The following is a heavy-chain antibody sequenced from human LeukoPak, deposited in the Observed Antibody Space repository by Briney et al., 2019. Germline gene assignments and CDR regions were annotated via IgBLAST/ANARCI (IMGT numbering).Heavy chain of an antibody. J-gene: IGHJ6*02. V-gene: IGHV3-33*01. D-gene: IGHD3-3*01. Sequence: GGSLRLSCAASGFTFSSYGMHWVRQAPGKGLEWVAVIWYDGSNKYYADSVKGRFTISRDNSKNTLYLQLNSLRAEDTAVYYCARAPDDLPRYGMDVWGQGTTVTVSS. CDR3: ARAPDDLPRYGMDV. CDR1: GFTFSSYG. CDR2: IWYDGSNK.